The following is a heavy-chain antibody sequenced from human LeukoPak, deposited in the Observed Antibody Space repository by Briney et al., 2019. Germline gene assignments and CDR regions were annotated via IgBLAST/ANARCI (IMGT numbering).Heavy chain of an antibody. CDR2: ISAYNGNT. CDR1: GYTFTSYG. V-gene: IGHV1-18*01. CDR3: ARTERDYDILTGYYFFWFDP. J-gene: IGHJ5*02. Sequence: ASVKVSCKASGYTFTSYGISWVRQAPGQGLEWMGWISAYNGNTNYAQKLQGRVTMTTDTSTSTAYMELRSLRSDDTAVYYCARTERDYDILTGYYFFWFDPWGQGTLVTVSS. D-gene: IGHD3-9*01.